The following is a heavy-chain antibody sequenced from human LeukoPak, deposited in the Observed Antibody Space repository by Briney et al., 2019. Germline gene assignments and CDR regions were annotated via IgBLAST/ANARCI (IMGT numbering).Heavy chain of an antibody. V-gene: IGHV3-74*01. CDR2: INSDGSST. D-gene: IGHD6-13*01. CDR1: GFTFSSYW. J-gene: IGHJ4*02. CDR3: ARAIAAAGSDY. Sequence: PGGSLRVSCAASGFTFSSYWMHWVRQAPGKGLVWVSRINSDGSSTSYADSVKGRFTISRDNAKNTLYLQMNSLRAEDTAVYYCARAIAAAGSDYWGQGTLVTVSS.